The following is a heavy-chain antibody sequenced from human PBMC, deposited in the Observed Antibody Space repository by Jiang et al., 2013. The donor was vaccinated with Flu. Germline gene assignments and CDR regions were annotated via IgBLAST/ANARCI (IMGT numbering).Heavy chain of an antibody. CDR1: GGSISSYY. J-gene: IGHJ4*02. D-gene: IGHD5-18*01. CDR2: IDYSGST. CDR3: ARDLLPAMAPFDY. Sequence: GSGLVKPSETLSLTCTVSGGSISSYYWSWIRQPPGKGLEWIGYIDYSGSTNYNPSLKSRVTISADTSKNQFSLKVSSVTAADTAVYYCARDLLPAMAPFDYWGQG. V-gene: IGHV4-59*01.